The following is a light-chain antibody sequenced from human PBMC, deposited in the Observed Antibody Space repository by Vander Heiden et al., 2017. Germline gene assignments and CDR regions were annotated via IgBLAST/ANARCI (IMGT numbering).Light chain of an antibody. Sequence: EIVIAHSPATLSVSPGERATLSCRASQSVSSNLAWYQQKPGQAPRLLIYGASTRATGIPARFSGSGSGTEFTLTISSLQSEDFAVYYCQQYYTWPRAFGQGTKVEIK. CDR3: QQYYTWPRA. CDR1: QSVSSN. CDR2: GAS. J-gene: IGKJ1*01. V-gene: IGKV3-15*01.